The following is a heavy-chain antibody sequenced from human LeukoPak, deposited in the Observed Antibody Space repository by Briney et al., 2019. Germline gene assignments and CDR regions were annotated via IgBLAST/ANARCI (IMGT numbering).Heavy chain of an antibody. CDR1: GYTFTGYH. J-gene: IGHJ4*02. CDR2: INPNTGGT. CDR3: AREVYYGSGSYFDS. V-gene: IGHV1-2*02. Sequence: GASVKVSCKASGYTFTGYHIHWVRQAPGQGLEWMGWINPNTGGTNYAQKFQGRVTMTGDTSITTAYMELSRLRSDDTAVYYCAREVYYGSGSYFDSWGQGTLVTVSS. D-gene: IGHD3-10*01.